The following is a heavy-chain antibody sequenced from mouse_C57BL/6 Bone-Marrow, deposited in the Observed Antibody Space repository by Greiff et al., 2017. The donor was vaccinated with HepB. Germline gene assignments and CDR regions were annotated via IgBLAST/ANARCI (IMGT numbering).Heavy chain of an antibody. CDR3: ARAPFYYDYPYYAMDY. D-gene: IGHD2-4*01. Sequence: VMLVESGGGLVKPGGSLKLSCAASGFTFSDYGMHWVRQAPEKGLEWVAYISSGSSTIYYADTVKGRFTISRDNAKNTLFLQMTSLRSEDTAMYYCARAPFYYDYPYYAMDYWGQGTSVTVSS. CDR1: GFTFSDYG. J-gene: IGHJ4*01. CDR2: ISSGSSTI. V-gene: IGHV5-17*01.